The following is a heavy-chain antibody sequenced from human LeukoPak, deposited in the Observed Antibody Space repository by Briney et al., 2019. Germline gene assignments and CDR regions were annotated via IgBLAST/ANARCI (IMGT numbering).Heavy chain of an antibody. D-gene: IGHD7-27*01. CDR3: ASRKLGNDY. V-gene: IGHV4-39*07. J-gene: IGHJ4*02. CDR1: GGSISTSNYY. CDR2: IYYSGSS. Sequence: SETLSLTCTVSGGSISTSNYYWGWIRQPPGKGLEWIGSIYYSGSSFDNPALKSRVTISVDTSKNQFSLKLSSVTAADTAVYYCASRKLGNDYWGQGTLVTVSS.